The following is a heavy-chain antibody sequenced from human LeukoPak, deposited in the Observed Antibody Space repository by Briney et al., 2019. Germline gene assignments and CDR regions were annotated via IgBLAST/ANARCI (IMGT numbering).Heavy chain of an antibody. CDR1: GLTFSSYW. Sequence: GGSLRLSCAASGLTFSSYWMNWVRQAPGNALEWVAYIKKDGSEKYYVDSVKGRFTISRDNAKNSLYLQMNGLRAEDTAVYYCARHSSGQPFDYWGQGTLVTVSS. V-gene: IGHV3-7*03. CDR3: ARHSSGQPFDY. D-gene: IGHD6-19*01. CDR2: IKKDGSEK. J-gene: IGHJ4*02.